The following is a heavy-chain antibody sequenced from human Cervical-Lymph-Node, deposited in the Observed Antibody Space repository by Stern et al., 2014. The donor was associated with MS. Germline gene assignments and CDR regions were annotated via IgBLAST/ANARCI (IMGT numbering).Heavy chain of an antibody. V-gene: IGHV3-30*18. Sequence: QMQLVQSGGGVVQPGGSLRLSCAASGFTFSLYDMPWVRQAPGKGLEWVAAISYDGANKFYTDSLKGRFTISRDSSKSTLYLQLNSLRPEDTAIYYCAKDPRIYDSSGYLDAWGQGTLVTVSS. CDR3: AKDPRIYDSSGYLDA. CDR2: ISYDGANK. CDR1: GFTFSLYD. D-gene: IGHD3-22*01. J-gene: IGHJ5*02.